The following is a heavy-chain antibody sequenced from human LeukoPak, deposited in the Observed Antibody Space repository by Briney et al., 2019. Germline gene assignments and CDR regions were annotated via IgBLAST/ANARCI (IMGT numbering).Heavy chain of an antibody. J-gene: IGHJ4*02. CDR2: INKDGSTR. CDR3: ARGGYYTFDY. D-gene: IGHD3-3*01. Sequence: GSLRLSCAACGFTFSSYGMHWVRQAPGKGLEWVANINKDGSTRYYVDSVKGRFTISRDNAKNSLYLQMNSLRAEDTAVYFCARGGYYTFDYWGQGTLVTVSS. V-gene: IGHV3-7*01. CDR1: GFTFSSYG.